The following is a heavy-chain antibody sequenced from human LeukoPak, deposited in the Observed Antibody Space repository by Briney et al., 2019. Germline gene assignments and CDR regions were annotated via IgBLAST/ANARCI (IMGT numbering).Heavy chain of an antibody. D-gene: IGHD3-3*01. CDR3: ARGRYDFWSGYSNYYYYYGMDV. J-gene: IGHJ6*02. V-gene: IGHV3-30-3*01. Sequence: GGSLRLPCAASGFTFSSYAMHWVRQAPGKGLEWVAVISYDGSNNYYADSVKGRFTISRDNSKNTLYLQMNSLRAEDTAVYYCARGRYDFWSGYSNYYYYYGMDVWGQGTTVTVSS. CDR2: ISYDGSNN. CDR1: GFTFSSYA.